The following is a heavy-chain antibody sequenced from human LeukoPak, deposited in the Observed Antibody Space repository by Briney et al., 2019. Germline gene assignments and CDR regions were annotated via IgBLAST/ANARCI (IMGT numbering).Heavy chain of an antibody. Sequence: ASVKVSCKASGYTFADYYYIHWVRQAPGQGLEWMGWLNPKSGDTNYAQKFQGRVTVTRDTSISTAYMELSRLRSDDTAVYYCARPSSTDYVWGQGTQVTVSS. V-gene: IGHV1-2*02. CDR2: LNPKSGDT. CDR1: GYTFADYY. J-gene: IGHJ4*02. D-gene: IGHD2-2*01. CDR3: ARPSSTDYV.